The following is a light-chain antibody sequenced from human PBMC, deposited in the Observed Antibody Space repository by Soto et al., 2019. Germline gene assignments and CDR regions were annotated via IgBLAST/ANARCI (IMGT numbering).Light chain of an antibody. CDR3: QQYKNLVT. CDR2: GTS. V-gene: IGKV3-15*01. Sequence: VMTQSPATLSVSPGERATLSCRASQSVSSDLAWYQQKPGQAPRLLIYGTSTRATGIPARFSGSGSGTEFTLTIASLQSEDFAVYYCQQYKNLVTFGQGTRLKIK. J-gene: IGKJ5*01. CDR1: QSVSSD.